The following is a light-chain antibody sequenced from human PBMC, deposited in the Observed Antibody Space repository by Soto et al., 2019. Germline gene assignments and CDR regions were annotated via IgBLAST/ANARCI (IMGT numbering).Light chain of an antibody. CDR2: EVS. J-gene: IGLJ2*01. CDR1: SSDVGGYNY. CDR3: SSYRTNSSVV. Sequence: QSALTQPASVSGSPGQSITISCTGTSSDVGGYNYVSWYQHHPGKAPKLMIYEVSSRPSGVSNRFFGSKSGNTSSLTISGCQTEDEAEYFCSSYRTNSSVVFGGGTKRTVL. V-gene: IGLV2-14*01.